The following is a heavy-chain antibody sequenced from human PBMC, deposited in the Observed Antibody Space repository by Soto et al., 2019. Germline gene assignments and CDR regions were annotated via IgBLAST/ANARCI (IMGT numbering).Heavy chain of an antibody. J-gene: IGHJ6*02. V-gene: IGHV4-61*01. CDR3: SMPCIRHCSMVF. CDR1: GESVNSHSYY. Sequence: PSQNPPLTCAVSGESVNSHSYYWTWIRQPPGKGLECIGYIYYNGITNYNPSLKSRATISVDMSKNQFSLKLASVTAADTAVYYGSMPCIRHCSMVFWCEGITVTV. CDR2: IYYNGIT. D-gene: IGHD2-21*01.